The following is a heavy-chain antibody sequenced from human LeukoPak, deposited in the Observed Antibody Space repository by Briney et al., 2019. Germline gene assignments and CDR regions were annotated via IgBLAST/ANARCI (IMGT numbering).Heavy chain of an antibody. CDR2: INHSGST. D-gene: IGHD6-13*01. CDR3: ARCGYSSSWYRVHFDY. V-gene: IGHV4-34*01. Sequence: ASETLFLTCAVYGGSFSGYYWSWIRQPPGKGLEWIGEINHSGSTNYNPSLKSRVTISVDTSKNQFSLKLSSVTAADTAVYYCARCGYSSSWYRVHFDYWGQGTLVTVSS. J-gene: IGHJ4*02. CDR1: GGSFSGYY.